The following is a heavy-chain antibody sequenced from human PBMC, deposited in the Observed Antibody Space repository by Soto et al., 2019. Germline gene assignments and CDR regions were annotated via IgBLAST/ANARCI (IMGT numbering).Heavy chain of an antibody. J-gene: IGHJ6*02. Sequence: QVQLVQSGAEVKKPGSSVKVSCKASGGTFSSYAISWVRQAPGQGLEWMGGIIPIFGTANYAQKFKDRAMMTTDTSTSTAYMELRSLGSDDTAVYYCTRDLSWSKSNGKWQTKEGNYGMDVWGQGTTVTISS. CDR1: GGTFSSYA. CDR3: TRDLSWSKSNGKWQTKEGNYGMDV. D-gene: IGHD2-8*01. CDR2: IIPIFGTA. V-gene: IGHV1-69*06.